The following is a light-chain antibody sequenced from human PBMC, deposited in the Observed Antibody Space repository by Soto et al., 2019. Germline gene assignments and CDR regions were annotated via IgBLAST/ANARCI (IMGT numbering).Light chain of an antibody. V-gene: IGKV3-20*01. J-gene: IGKJ1*01. CDR1: RGISSN. CDR2: DAS. CDR3: HQYGSSPGT. Sequence: EIVLTQSPATLSVSPGERATLSCRASRGISSNLAWYQQKPGQAPRLLIYDASIRATGIPDRFSGSGSGTDFTLTISRLEPEDFAVYYCHQYGSSPGTFGQGTKVDIK.